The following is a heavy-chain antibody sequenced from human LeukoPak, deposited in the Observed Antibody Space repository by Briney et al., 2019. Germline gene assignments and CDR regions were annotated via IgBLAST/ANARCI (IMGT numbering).Heavy chain of an antibody. Sequence: GGSLRLSCAASGFIFSRYSMNWARQAPGKGLEWVSCITESSSYIYYADSVKGRFTISRDNAKNSLYLQMNSLRAEDTAVYYCARGSYSSGWLIDYWGQGSLVTVAS. CDR3: ARGSYSSGWLIDY. CDR2: ITESSSYI. J-gene: IGHJ4*02. V-gene: IGHV3-21*01. CDR1: GFIFSRYS. D-gene: IGHD6-19*01.